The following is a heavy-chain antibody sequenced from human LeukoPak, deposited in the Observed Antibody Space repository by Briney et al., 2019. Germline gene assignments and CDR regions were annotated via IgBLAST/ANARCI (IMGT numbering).Heavy chain of an antibody. J-gene: IGHJ3*02. V-gene: IGHV3-30*03. Sequence: GGSLRLSCAASGFTLSSYGMHWVRQAPGKGLEWVAVISYDGSNKYYADSVKGRSTISRDNSKNTLYLQMNSLRAEDTAVYYCAVSAAGIGHAFDIWGQGTMVTVSS. D-gene: IGHD6-13*01. CDR2: ISYDGSNK. CDR1: GFTLSSYG. CDR3: AVSAAGIGHAFDI.